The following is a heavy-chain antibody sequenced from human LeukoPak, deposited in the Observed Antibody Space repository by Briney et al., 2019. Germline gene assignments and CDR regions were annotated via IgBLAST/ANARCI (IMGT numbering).Heavy chain of an antibody. V-gene: IGHV1-24*01. CDR1: GYTLTELS. Sequence: ASVKVSCKVSGYTLTELSMHWVRQAPGKGLEWMGGFDPEDGETIYAQKFQGRVTMTEDTPTDTAYMELSSLRSEDTAVYYCARGFGSGWEGIRSGNYYYYMDVWGKGTTVTISS. CDR3: ARGFGSGWEGIRSGNYYYYMDV. J-gene: IGHJ6*03. CDR2: FDPEDGET. D-gene: IGHD6-19*01.